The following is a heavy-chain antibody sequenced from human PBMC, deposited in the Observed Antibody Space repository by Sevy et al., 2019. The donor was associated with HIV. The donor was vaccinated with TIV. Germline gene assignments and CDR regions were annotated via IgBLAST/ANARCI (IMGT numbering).Heavy chain of an antibody. CDR3: ARQSTRYCSGGTCYSNTAFDI. CDR1: GFTFSRYW. V-gene: IGHV3-7*01. Sequence: GGSLRLSCAASGFTFSRYWMSWVRQAPGMGLEWVANINHDGSEKYHVDSVGGRFTISRDNGKNALYLQMNSLRAEDTAVYYCARQSTRYCSGGTCYSNTAFDICGQGTMVTVSS. J-gene: IGHJ3*02. D-gene: IGHD2-15*01. CDR2: INHDGSEK.